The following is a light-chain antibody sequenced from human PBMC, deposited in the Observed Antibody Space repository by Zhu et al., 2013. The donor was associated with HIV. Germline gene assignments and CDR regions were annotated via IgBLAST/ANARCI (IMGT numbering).Light chain of an antibody. CDR3: QQYNSYPWT. V-gene: IGKV1-5*03. CDR1: RNINNW. CDR2: KAS. J-gene: IGKJ2*02. Sequence: DIQMTQSPSTLSASVGDRVTITCRASRNINNWLAWYQQRPGKAPKLLIYKASSLEGGVPSRFSGIGSGTELTLTINSLQPDDFATYYCQQYNSYPWTFGQGTKLEIK.